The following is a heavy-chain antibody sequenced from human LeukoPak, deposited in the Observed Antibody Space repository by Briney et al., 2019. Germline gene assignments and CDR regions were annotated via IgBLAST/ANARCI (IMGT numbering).Heavy chain of an antibody. Sequence: SETLSLTCTVSGGSISSYYWSWIRRPPGKGLEWIGYIYYSGSTNYNPSLKSRVTISVDTSKNQFSLKLSSVTAADTAVYYCARGYDSSGYVPYYYYYGMDVWGQGTTVTVSS. V-gene: IGHV4-59*01. CDR1: GGSISSYY. CDR3: ARGYDSSGYVPYYYYYGMDV. CDR2: IYYSGST. J-gene: IGHJ6*02. D-gene: IGHD3-22*01.